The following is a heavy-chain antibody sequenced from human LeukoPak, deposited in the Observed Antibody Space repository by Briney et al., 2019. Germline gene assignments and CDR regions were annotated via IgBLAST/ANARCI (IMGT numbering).Heavy chain of an antibody. CDR2: INPNGGGT. D-gene: IGHD5-18*01. Sequence: ASVRVSCKTSGYRFSDYYMHWVRQAPGQGLEWMGWINPNGGGTDYAQKFQGRVTMTTDTSISTAYMELSSLRSDDTAVYYCARVGGGYSYAYYWGQGTLVTVSS. CDR3: ARVGGGYSYAYY. V-gene: IGHV1-2*02. CDR1: GYRFSDYY. J-gene: IGHJ4*02.